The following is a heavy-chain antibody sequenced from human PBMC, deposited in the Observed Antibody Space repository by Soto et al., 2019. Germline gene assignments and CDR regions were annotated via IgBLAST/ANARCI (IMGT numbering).Heavy chain of an antibody. J-gene: IGHJ5*02. V-gene: IGHV4-31*03. CDR1: GGSISSGDYY. CDR3: ARWWSGSRQGFDP. Sequence: QVQLQESGPGLVKPSQTLSLTCTVSGGSISSGDYYWRWIRQHPGKGLEWIGYIYYSGRTYYNPSLKLRVTISVDTSMNQFSLQLSSVTAADTAVYYCARWWSGSRQGFDPWGQGTLVTVSS. D-gene: IGHD3-3*01. CDR2: IYYSGRT.